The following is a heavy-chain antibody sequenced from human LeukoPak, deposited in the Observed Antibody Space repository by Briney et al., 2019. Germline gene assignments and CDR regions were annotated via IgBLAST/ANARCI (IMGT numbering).Heavy chain of an antibody. V-gene: IGHV1-69*05. CDR1: GRTFSSYA. CDR2: IIPIFGTA. J-gene: IGHJ5*02. CDR3: ARHADDYVYWFDP. D-gene: IGHD3-16*01. Sequence: PSVKLSCKPSGRTFSSYAISWVRQAPGQGLEWMGGIIPIFGTANYAQKFQGRVTITTDESTSTAYMELSSLRSEDTAVYYCARHADDYVYWFDPWGQGTLVTVSS.